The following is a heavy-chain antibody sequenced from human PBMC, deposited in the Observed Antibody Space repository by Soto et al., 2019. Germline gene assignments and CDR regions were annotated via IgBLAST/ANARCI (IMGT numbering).Heavy chain of an antibody. D-gene: IGHD2-21*02. Sequence: EVQLLESGGGLAQPGGSLRLSCAASAFTFSSYAMSWVRQAPGKGLEWVSAVSGSGDSTYYADSVKGRFTISRDNSKKTLYLQRNSPRAEDTAVYYCAKGRASDCPGCTQDYWGQGPLVTVSS. CDR2: VSGSGDST. CDR3: AKGRASDCPGCTQDY. J-gene: IGHJ4*02. CDR1: AFTFSSYA. V-gene: IGHV3-23*01.